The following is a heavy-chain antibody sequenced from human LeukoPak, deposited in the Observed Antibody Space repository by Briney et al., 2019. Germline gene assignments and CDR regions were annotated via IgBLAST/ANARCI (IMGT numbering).Heavy chain of an antibody. J-gene: IGHJ6*02. CDR1: GGTFSSCA. V-gene: IGHV1-69*04. D-gene: IGHD5-12*01. CDR2: IILILGIG. Sequence: ASVKVSCKASGGTFSSCAISWVRQAPGQGLEWMGRIILILGIGNYAQKFQGRVTITADKSTSTAYMELSSLRSEDTAVYYCARTNVDIVATYGMDVWGQGTKVTVSS. CDR3: ARTNVDIVATYGMDV.